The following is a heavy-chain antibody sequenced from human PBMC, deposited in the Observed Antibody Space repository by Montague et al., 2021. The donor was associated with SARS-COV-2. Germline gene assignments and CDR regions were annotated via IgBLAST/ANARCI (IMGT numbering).Heavy chain of an antibody. J-gene: IGHJ4*02. CDR3: ARGRQHFNMIVVVMTGGEYYFDY. D-gene: IGHD3-22*01. CDR2: INHRGTS. V-gene: IGHV4-34*01. Sequence: SETLSLTYAVYGGSFSDYFWTWIRQPPGKGLEWIGEINHRGTSNYNPSLKSRVSISVDTSKNQFSLYLGSVTAADTAVYYCARGRQHFNMIVVVMTGGEYYFDYWAREPWSPSPQ. CDR1: GGSFSDYF.